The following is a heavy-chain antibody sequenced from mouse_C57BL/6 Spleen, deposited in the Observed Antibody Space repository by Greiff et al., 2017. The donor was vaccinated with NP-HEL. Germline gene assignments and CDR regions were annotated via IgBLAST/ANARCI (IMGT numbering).Heavy chain of an antibody. Sequence: EVQGVESGGGLVKPGGSLKLSCAASGFTFSSYAMSWVRRTPEKRLEWVATISDGGSYTYYPDNVKGRFTISRDNAKNNLYLQMSHLKSEDTAMYYCARDMIRNYWYFDVWGTGTTVTVSS. J-gene: IGHJ1*03. D-gene: IGHD2-4*01. CDR1: GFTFSSYA. V-gene: IGHV5-4*01. CDR3: ARDMIRNYWYFDV. CDR2: ISDGGSYT.